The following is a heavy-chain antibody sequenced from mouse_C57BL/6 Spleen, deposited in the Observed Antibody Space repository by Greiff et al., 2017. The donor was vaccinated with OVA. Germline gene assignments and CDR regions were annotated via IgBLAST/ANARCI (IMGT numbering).Heavy chain of an antibody. CDR3: ARDYYGNYQYYYAMDY. CDR1: GYTFTGYW. D-gene: IGHD2-1*01. V-gene: IGHV1-9*01. Sequence: QVQLQQSGAELMKPGASVKLSCKATGYTFTGYWIEWVKQRPGHGLEWIGEILPGSGSTNYNEKFKGKATFTADTSSNTAYMQLSSLTTEDSTIYYCARDYYGNYQYYYAMDYWGQGTSVTVSS. CDR2: ILPGSGST. J-gene: IGHJ4*01.